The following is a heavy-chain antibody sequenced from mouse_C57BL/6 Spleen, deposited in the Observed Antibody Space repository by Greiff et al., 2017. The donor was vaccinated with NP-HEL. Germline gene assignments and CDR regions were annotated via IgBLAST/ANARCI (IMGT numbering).Heavy chain of an antibody. Sequence: VKLQQSGPELVKPGASVKISCKASGYAFSSSWMNWVKQRPGKGLEWIGRIYPGDGDTNYNGKFKGKATLTADKSSSTAYMQLSSLTSEDSAVYFCARSGSYVGWYFDVWGTGTTVTVSS. CDR3: ARSGSYVGWYFDV. V-gene: IGHV1-82*01. CDR2: IYPGDGDT. D-gene: IGHD1-1*02. CDR1: GYAFSSSW. J-gene: IGHJ1*03.